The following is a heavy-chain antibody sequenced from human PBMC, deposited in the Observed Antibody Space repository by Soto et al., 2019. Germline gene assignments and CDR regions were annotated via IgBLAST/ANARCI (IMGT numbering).Heavy chain of an antibody. Sequence: GGSLRLSCAASGFSFSSHWMHWVRQAPGKGLIWVSRINSDGTTKNYADSVKGRFTISRDNARNTLYLQLNNLRAEDTAVYYCVRFGTYYDTSGYLYWGQGALVTVSS. CDR3: VRFGTYYDTSGYLY. CDR2: INSDGTTK. J-gene: IGHJ4*02. V-gene: IGHV3-74*01. D-gene: IGHD3-22*01. CDR1: GFSFSSHW.